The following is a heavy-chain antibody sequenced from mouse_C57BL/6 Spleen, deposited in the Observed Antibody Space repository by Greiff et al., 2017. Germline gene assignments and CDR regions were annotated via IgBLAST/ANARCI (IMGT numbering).Heavy chain of an antibody. J-gene: IGHJ1*03. CDR3: ARDLTGTGYFDV. CDR2: INYDGSST. CDR1: GFTFSDYY. Sequence: EVQLQQSEGGLVQPGSSMKLSCTASGFTFSDYYMAWVRQVPEKGLEWVANINYDGSSTYYLDSLKSRFIISRDNAKNILYLQMSSLKSEDTATYYCARDLTGTGYFDVWGTGTTVTVSS. D-gene: IGHD4-1*01. V-gene: IGHV5-16*01.